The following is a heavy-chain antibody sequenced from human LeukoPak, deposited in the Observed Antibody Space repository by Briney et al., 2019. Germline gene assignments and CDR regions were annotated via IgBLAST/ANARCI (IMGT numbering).Heavy chain of an antibody. Sequence: ASVKVSCKVSGYAPTELSIHWVRQAPGKGFEWMGGVDPKDGETIYAQNFQDRVTVTDDRYTDTSYMELSGLTSEDTALYYCAGDVLVSGGSYYHGFWGQGTLVTVSS. D-gene: IGHD3-10*01. CDR3: AGDVLVSGGSYYHGF. CDR1: GYAPTELS. J-gene: IGHJ4*02. CDR2: VDPKDGET. V-gene: IGHV1-24*01.